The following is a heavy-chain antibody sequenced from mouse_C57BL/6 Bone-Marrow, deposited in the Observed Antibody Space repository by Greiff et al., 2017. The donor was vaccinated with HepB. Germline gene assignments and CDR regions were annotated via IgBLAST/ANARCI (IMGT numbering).Heavy chain of an antibody. J-gene: IGHJ1*03. V-gene: IGHV3-8*01. CDR2: ISYSGST. D-gene: IGHD1-1*01. CDR3: ARFPITTVVAPGYFDV. Sequence: EVQRVESGAGLAKPSQTLSLTCSVTGYSITSDYWNWIRKFPGNKLEYMGYISYSGSTYYNPSLKSRISITRDTSKNQYYLQLNSVTTEDTATYYCARFPITTVVAPGYFDVWGTGTTVTVSS. CDR1: GYSITSDY.